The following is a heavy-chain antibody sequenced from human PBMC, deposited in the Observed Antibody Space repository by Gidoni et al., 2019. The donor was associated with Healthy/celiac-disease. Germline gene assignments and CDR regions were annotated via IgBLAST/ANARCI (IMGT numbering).Heavy chain of an antibody. D-gene: IGHD3-22*01. J-gene: IGHJ4*02. V-gene: IGHV4-59*01. Sequence: QVQLQESGPGLVKPSETLSLTCTVSGGSFSSYYWSWFRQPPGKGLEWIGYIYYSGSTNYNPSLKSRVTISVDTSKNQFSLKLSSVTAADTAVYYCAREDSSGYYENHYFDYWGQGTLVTVSS. CDR2: IYYSGST. CDR1: GGSFSSYY. CDR3: AREDSSGYYENHYFDY.